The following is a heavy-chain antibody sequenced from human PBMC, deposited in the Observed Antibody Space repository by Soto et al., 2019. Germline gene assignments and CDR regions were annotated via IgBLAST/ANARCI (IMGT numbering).Heavy chain of an antibody. CDR2: IYWDNDK. CDR1: GFTLSTTGVG. CDR3: ARSLWFGELH. J-gene: IGHJ4*02. Sequence: QITLKESGPTLVKPTQTLTLTCSFSGFTLSTTGVGMGRIRQSPGKALEWLAIIYWDNDKRYSPSLKSRVTITKDTSKNQVVLTVTNMDPVDTGTYYCARSLWFGELHWGQGALVTVSS. D-gene: IGHD3-10*01. V-gene: IGHV2-5*02.